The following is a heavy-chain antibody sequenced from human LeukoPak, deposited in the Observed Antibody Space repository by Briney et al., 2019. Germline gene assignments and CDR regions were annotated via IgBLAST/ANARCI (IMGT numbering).Heavy chain of an antibody. CDR3: ARVNTAMVPPDY. CDR1: GYTFTSYY. Sequence: ASVKVSCKASGYTFTSYYMHWVRQAPGQGLEWMGIINPSGGSTSYAQKFQSRVTMTRDTSTSTVYMELSSLRSEDTAVYYCARVNTAMVPPDYWGQGTLVTVSS. D-gene: IGHD5-18*01. V-gene: IGHV1-46*01. CDR2: INPSGGST. J-gene: IGHJ4*02.